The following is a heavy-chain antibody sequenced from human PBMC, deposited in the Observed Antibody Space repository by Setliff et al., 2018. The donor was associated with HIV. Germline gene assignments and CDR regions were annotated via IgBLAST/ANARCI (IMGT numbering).Heavy chain of an antibody. Sequence: ASVKVSCKASGYTFTDYAMHWVRQAPGQSLEWMGWINAGNGNTKYSQKFQGRVTMTRDTSASTAYMELSSLRSDDMAVYYCVRDYWKVLDYGGQGPLVTSSS. CDR3: VRDYWKVLDY. CDR2: INAGNGNT. J-gene: IGHJ4*02. D-gene: IGHD1-1*01. V-gene: IGHV1-3*01. CDR1: GYTFTDYA.